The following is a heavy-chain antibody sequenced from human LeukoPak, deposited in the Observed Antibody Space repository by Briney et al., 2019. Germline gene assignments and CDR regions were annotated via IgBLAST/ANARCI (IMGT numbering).Heavy chain of an antibody. CDR2: IYSGGGT. CDR3: ARKSLGIVAAGTFFGS. CDR1: GFTVSSNF. D-gene: IGHD6-13*01. V-gene: IGHV3-53*01. J-gene: IGHJ5*02. Sequence: GGSLRLSCAASGFTVSSNFVTWVRQAPGKGLEWLSIIYSGGGTDYADSVKGGFTISRDNSKNTVYLQVNRLRAEDTPMYLCARKSLGIVAAGTFFGSWGQGTLVTVSS.